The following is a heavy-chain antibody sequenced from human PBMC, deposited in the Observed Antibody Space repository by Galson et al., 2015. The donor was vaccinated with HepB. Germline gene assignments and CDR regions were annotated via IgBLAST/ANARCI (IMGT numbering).Heavy chain of an antibody. CDR3: ARDLHGDTSWVLYY. Sequence: SLRLSCAASGFTFSSYAMHWVRQAPGKGLEWVAVISYDGSNKYYADSVKGRFTISRDNSKNTLYLQMNSLRAEDTAVYYCARDLHGDTSWVLYYWGQGTLVTVSS. J-gene: IGHJ4*02. V-gene: IGHV3-30*04. D-gene: IGHD4-17*01. CDR1: GFTFSSYA. CDR2: ISYDGSNK.